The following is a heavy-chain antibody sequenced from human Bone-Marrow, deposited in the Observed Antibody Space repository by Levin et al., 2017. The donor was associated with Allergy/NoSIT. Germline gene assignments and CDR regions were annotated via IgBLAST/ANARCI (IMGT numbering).Heavy chain of an antibody. CDR1: GFSFRTHA. V-gene: IGHV3-30*04. CDR3: AKEKSDGYAEYYFDY. Sequence: PGGSLRLSCAASGFSFRTHAMHWVRQAPGKGLEWVAVISFDGRERDYSDSVQGRFIISRDNSRDTLFLQMNSLRPEDTAVYFCAKEKSDGYAEYYFDYWGQGTLVTVSS. J-gene: IGHJ4*02. CDR2: ISFDGRER. D-gene: IGHD3-16*01.